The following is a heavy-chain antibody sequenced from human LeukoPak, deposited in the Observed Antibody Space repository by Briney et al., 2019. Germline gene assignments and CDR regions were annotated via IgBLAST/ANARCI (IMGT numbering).Heavy chain of an antibody. CDR1: GFIFSSYG. V-gene: IGHV3-21*04. Sequence: GGSLRLSCEAPGFIFSSYGMHWVRQAPGKGLEWVSSISSSSSYIYYADSVKGRFTISRDNAKNTLYLQMNSLRAEDTAVYYCAKVPTPDPGIAVGDDYWGQGTLVTVSS. J-gene: IGHJ4*02. D-gene: IGHD6-19*01. CDR3: AKVPTPDPGIAVGDDY. CDR2: ISSSSSYI.